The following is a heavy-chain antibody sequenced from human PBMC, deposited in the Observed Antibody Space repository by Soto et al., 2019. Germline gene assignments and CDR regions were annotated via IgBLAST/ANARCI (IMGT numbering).Heavy chain of an antibody. J-gene: IGHJ6*02. CDR3: ARLPISHDYYDSSGYYPPRFYYYGMDV. CDR1: DGSFSDYG. D-gene: IGHD3-22*01. CDR2: INHSGST. Sequence: SETLSLTCTVDDGSFSDYGWSWIRQTPGKGLEWIGEINHSGSTNYNPSLKSRVTISVDTSKNQFSLKLSSVTAADTAVYYCARLPISHDYYDSSGYYPPRFYYYGMDVWGQGTTVTVSS. V-gene: IGHV4-34*01.